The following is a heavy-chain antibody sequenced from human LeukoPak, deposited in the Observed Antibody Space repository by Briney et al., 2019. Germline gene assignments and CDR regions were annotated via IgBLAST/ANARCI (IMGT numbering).Heavy chain of an antibody. Sequence: GRSLRLSCAASGFTFSSCGMHWVRQAPGKGLEWVAVIAYDGSNKYYADSVKGRFTISRDNSKNTLYLQMNSLRAEDTAVYYCAKELSKTGGNTWGQGTLVTVSS. CDR2: IAYDGSNK. CDR3: AKELSKTGGNT. D-gene: IGHD4-23*01. J-gene: IGHJ5*02. V-gene: IGHV3-30*18. CDR1: GFTFSSCG.